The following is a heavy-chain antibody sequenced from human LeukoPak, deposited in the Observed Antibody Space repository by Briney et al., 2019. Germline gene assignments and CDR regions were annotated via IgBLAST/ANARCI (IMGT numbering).Heavy chain of an antibody. CDR2: TYYSGST. J-gene: IGHJ4*02. CDR1: GGSISSYY. V-gene: IGHV4-59*01. Sequence: SETLSLTCTVSGGSISSYYWSWIRQPPGKGLEWIGYTYYSGSTNYNPSLKSRVTISVDTSKNQFSLKLSSVTAADTAVYYCARSVSGSYYWSPYFDYWGQGTLVTVSS. CDR3: ARSVSGSYYWSPYFDY. D-gene: IGHD1-26*01.